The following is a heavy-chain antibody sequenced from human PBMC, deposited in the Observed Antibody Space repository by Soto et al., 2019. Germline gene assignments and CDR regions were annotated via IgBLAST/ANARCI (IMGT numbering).Heavy chain of an antibody. CDR3: AKDIGSSRWYWSATLDY. V-gene: IGHV3-30*18. J-gene: IGHJ4*02. D-gene: IGHD6-13*01. CDR1: GFTFSSYG. CDR2: VSYDGSNK. Sequence: QVQLVESGGGVVQPGRSLRLSCAASGFTFSSYGMHWVRQAPGKGLEWVAVVSYDGSNKYYADSVKGRFTISRDNSKSXXYLQMNSLRAEDTAVYYCAKDIGSSRWYWSATLDYWGQGTLVNVSS.